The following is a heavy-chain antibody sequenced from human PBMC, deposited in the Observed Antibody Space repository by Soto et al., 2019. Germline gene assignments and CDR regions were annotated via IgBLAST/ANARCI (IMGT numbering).Heavy chain of an antibody. J-gene: IGHJ6*03. CDR2: IRAYNGNT. Sequence: QVQLVQSGAEVKKPGASVKVSCKASGYTFTSYGISWVRQAPGQGLEWMGWIRAYNGNTNYAQKLQGRVTMITDTSTSTAYMALKSLRSDDTAVYYCARDKGVALPPAMVPYYIDVWGKGTTVTVSS. D-gene: IGHD2-2*01. CDR3: ARDKGVALPPAMVPYYIDV. CDR1: GYTFTSYG. V-gene: IGHV1-18*01.